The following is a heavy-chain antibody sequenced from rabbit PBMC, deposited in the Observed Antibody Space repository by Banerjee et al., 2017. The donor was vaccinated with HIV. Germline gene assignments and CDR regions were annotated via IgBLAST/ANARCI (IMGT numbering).Heavy chain of an antibody. J-gene: IGHJ4*01. D-gene: IGHD6-1*01. CDR2: IYVGSGGST. Sequence: QEVVESGGGLVQPGESLKLSCTASGFDLSSYYYMCWVRQAPGKGLEWIACIYVGSGGSTYYASWAKGRFTISKTSSTTVTLQMTSLTAADTATYFCARDRGTVYVGYGDGMDLWGQGTLVTVS. CDR3: ARDRGTVYVGYGDGMDL. CDR1: GFDLSSYYY. V-gene: IGHV1S40*01.